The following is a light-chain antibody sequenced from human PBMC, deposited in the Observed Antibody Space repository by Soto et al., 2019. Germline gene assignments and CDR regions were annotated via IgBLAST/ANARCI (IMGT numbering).Light chain of an antibody. V-gene: IGKV1-39*01. CDR3: QQSYSTPPT. CDR1: QSISSY. CDR2: VAS. J-gene: IGKJ5*01. Sequence: DIQMTQSPSSLAASVGDRVTITCLASQSISSYLNWYQQKPGKAPTLLFYVASSLQSGVPSRFSGSGAGTDFTLTISSLQPEDFATYYCQQSYSTPPTFGQGTRLEIK.